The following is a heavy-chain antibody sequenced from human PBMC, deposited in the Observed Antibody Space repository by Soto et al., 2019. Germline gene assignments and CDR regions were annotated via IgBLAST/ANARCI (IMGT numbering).Heavy chain of an antibody. CDR1: GGSFSGYY. D-gene: IGHD2-8*01. CDR2: INHSGST. CDR3: ASRIVLMVYAPNTYNWFDP. Sequence: EILSLTCAVYGGSFSGYYWSWIRQPPGKGLKWIGEINHSGSTNYNPSLKSRVTISVDTSKNQFSLKLSSVTAADTAVYYCASRIVLMVYAPNTYNWFDPWGQGTLVTVSS. J-gene: IGHJ5*02. V-gene: IGHV4-34*01.